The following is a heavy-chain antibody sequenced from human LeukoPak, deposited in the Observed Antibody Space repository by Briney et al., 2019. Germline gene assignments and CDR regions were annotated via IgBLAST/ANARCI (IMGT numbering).Heavy chain of an antibody. V-gene: IGHV4-39*07. J-gene: IGHJ4*02. D-gene: IGHD3-22*01. Sequence: PSETLSLTCTVSGGSISSGSYYWGCIRQPPGKGLEWIGSIYHSGTAYYNPSLKSRVTISVDPSKNQFSLKLSSVTAADTAVYYCARADSSGYSGLFDYWGQGTLVTVSS. CDR1: GGSISSGSYY. CDR3: ARADSSGYSGLFDY. CDR2: IYHSGTA.